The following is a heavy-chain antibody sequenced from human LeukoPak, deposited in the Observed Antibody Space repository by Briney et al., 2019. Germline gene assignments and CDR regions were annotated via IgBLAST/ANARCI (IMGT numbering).Heavy chain of an antibody. Sequence: GGSLRLSCAASGFTFSSYAMSWVCQAPGEGLEWVSGISGSDSTYYADSVKGRFTISRDNSKNTLYLQMNSLRAEDTAVYYCAKFVGYRSIVGAAYFDYWGQGTLVTVSS. CDR1: GFTFSSYA. CDR2: ISGSDST. J-gene: IGHJ4*02. D-gene: IGHD1-26*01. CDR3: AKFVGYRSIVGAAYFDY. V-gene: IGHV3-23*01.